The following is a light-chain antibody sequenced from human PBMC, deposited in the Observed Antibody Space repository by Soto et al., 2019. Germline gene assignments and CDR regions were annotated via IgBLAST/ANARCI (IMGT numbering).Light chain of an antibody. Sequence: QSVLTQPASVTGSTGQTITISWTGTRSAVGGYNSLSWYQQSPGKAPNLMIYVVTNRPSGVSNRFSGSKTGNTASLTISGLQAEDEAYYYCFSHRSGDSHVFGTGTTVTVL. CDR1: RSAVGGYNS. CDR2: VVT. V-gene: IGLV2-14*01. CDR3: FSHRSGDSHV. J-gene: IGLJ1*01.